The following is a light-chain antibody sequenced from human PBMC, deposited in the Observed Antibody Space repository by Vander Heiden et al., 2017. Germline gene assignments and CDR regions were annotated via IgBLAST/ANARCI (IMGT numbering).Light chain of an antibody. Sequence: DIQMTQSPSTLSASVGDRVTITCRASQSIKNWLAWYQQKPGKAPKLLIYMASSLESGVPSRFSGSGSGTEFTLTINNLQPDDFATYYCQDYSGYFLSTFGQGTKLEIK. CDR2: MAS. CDR3: QDYSGYFLST. J-gene: IGKJ2*01. CDR1: QSIKNW. V-gene: IGKV1-5*03.